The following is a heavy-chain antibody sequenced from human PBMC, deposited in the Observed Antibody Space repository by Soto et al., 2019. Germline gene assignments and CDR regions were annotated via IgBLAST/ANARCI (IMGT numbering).Heavy chain of an antibody. V-gene: IGHV3-23*01. D-gene: IGHD1-7*01. Sequence: GGSLRLSSAASGFTFSSYAMSWVRQAPGPGLECVSTLSGSGGTTYYADSVKGRFTISRDNSKNTLYLQRDRLRVEDTGVYYCVTYSWNYGISSGDSWGQGTLVTVSS. J-gene: IGHJ4*02. CDR1: GFTFSSYA. CDR2: LSGSGGTT. CDR3: VTYSWNYGISSGDS.